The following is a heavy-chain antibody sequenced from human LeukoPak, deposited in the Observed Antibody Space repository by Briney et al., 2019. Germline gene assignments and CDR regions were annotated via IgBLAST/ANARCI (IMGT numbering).Heavy chain of an antibody. D-gene: IGHD4-4*01. V-gene: IGHV1-2*02. Sequence: ASVKASCKASGYTFTGYYMHWVRQAPGQGLEWMGWINPNSGGTNYAQKFQGRVTMTRDTSISTAYMELSRLRSDDTAVYYCARDGYDYSNYGPFDPWGQGTLVTVSS. CDR3: ARDGYDYSNYGPFDP. CDR1: GYTFTGYY. CDR2: INPNSGGT. J-gene: IGHJ5*02.